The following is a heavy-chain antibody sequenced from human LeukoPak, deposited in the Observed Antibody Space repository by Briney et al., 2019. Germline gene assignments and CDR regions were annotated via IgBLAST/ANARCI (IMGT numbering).Heavy chain of an antibody. V-gene: IGHV1-58*02. J-gene: IGHJ3*02. CDR1: GFTFTSSA. CDR3: ARGVGVLNAFDI. CDR2: IVVGSGNT. Sequence: SVKVSCKASGFTFTSSAMQWVRQARGQRLEWIGWIVVGSGNTNYAQKFQGRVTITRNTSISTAYMELSSLRSEDTAVYYCARGVGVLNAFDIWGQGTMVTVSS. D-gene: IGHD3-10*01.